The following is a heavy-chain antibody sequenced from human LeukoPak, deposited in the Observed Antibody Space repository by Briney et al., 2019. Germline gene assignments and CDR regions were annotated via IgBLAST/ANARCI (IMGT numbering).Heavy chain of an antibody. CDR3: AREHLGYCSGCSCLNAFDI. D-gene: IGHD2-15*01. CDR1: GGSISSYY. V-gene: IGHV4-59*01. CDR2: IYYSGST. Sequence: SETLSLTCTVSGGSISSYYWSWIRQPPGKGLEWMGYIYYSGSTNYNPSLKSRVTISVDTSKNQFSLNLSSVTAAHTAVYYCAREHLGYCSGCSCLNAFDIWGQGTMVTVSS. J-gene: IGHJ3*02.